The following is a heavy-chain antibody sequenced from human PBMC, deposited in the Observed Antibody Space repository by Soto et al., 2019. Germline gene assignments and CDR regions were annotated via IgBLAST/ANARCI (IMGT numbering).Heavy chain of an antibody. CDR3: ARDKDRLQLGGNYYYILDV. CDR1: GGTFSTSA. Sequence: QVQLVQSGAEVKKPGSSVKVSCKTSGGTFSTSAISWVRQAPGQGLEWVGGIMPVFPTPDYAQNFQGRVTITADDSTTTAYLELTNLRADDTAVYYCARDKDRLQLGGNYYYILDVWGQGTAITVSS. CDR2: IMPVFPTP. V-gene: IGHV1-69*12. J-gene: IGHJ6*02. D-gene: IGHD1-1*01.